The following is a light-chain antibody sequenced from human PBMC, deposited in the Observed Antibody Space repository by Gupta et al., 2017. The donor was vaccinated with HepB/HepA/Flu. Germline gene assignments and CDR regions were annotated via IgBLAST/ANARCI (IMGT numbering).Light chain of an antibody. V-gene: IGLV1-40*01. Sequence: QSVLTQPPSVSGAPGQRVTISCTGSSSNIGAGYDVHWYQQLPGTAPKLLIYGNSNRPSGVPDRFSGSKSGTSASLANTGLQAEDEADYYCQSYDSSLSGSLVFGTGTKVTVL. CDR1: SSNIGAGYD. J-gene: IGLJ1*01. CDR2: GNS. CDR3: QSYDSSLSGSLV.